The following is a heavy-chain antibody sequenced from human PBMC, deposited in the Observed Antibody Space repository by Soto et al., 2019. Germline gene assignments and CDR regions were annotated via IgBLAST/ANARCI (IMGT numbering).Heavy chain of an antibody. CDR3: PRGEYYYGPRKDGRLV. J-gene: IGHJ6*02. V-gene: IGHV4-31*03. CDR1: GGSISSGGYY. CDR2: IYYSGST. Sequence: SETLSLTCTVSGGSISSGGYYWTWIRQHPGKGLEWIGYIYYSGSTYYNPSLKSRVTISVDTSKNQFSLKLSSVTAAEKAVYYSPRGEYYYGPRKDGRLVWGQGTAVIGSS. D-gene: IGHD3-10*01.